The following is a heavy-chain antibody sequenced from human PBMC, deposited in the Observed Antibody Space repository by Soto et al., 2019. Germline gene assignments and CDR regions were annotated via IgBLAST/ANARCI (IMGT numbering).Heavy chain of an antibody. J-gene: IGHJ1*01. Sequence: PSKTPALTCTVSGTSISSYYWSWIRQPPGKGLEWIANIHYSGTTNYNPSLASRVTLSVDTSKNQFSLKMTSVTAADRAMYFCARYNSYAIAYCGRGTLVTGSS. D-gene: IGHD2-8*01. V-gene: IGHV4-59*01. CDR2: IHYSGTT. CDR3: ARYNSYAIAY. CDR1: GTSISSYY.